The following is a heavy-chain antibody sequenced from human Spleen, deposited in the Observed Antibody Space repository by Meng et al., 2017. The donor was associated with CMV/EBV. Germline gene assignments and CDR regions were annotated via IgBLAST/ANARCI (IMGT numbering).Heavy chain of an antibody. J-gene: IGHJ6*02. CDR3: ARVSCSTTNCRNYDYFYDLDV. D-gene: IGHD2-2*01. Sequence: GESLKISCAASGLTFSNYTLHWVRQAPGKGLDWVAVISYDGNTKYYAESVKGRFTISRDKSKNTLYLRMNSLRAEDTAVYYCARVSCSTTNCRNYDYFYDLDVWGQGTTVTVSS. CDR2: ISYDGNTK. CDR1: GLTFSNYT. V-gene: IGHV3-30-3*01.